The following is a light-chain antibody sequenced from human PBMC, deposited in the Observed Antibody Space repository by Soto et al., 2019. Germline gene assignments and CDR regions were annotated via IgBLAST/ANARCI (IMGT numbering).Light chain of an antibody. CDR3: CSYAGSSYV. CDR2: EVT. J-gene: IGLJ1*01. CDR1: SSDVGGYDY. Sequence: QSALTQPPSASGSPGQSVTISCTGTSSDVGGYDYVSWYQQHPGKAPKLIIYEVTKRPSGVPDRFSGSKSGNTASLTISGLQAEDEADYYCCSYAGSSYVFGTGTKLTVL. V-gene: IGLV2-8*01.